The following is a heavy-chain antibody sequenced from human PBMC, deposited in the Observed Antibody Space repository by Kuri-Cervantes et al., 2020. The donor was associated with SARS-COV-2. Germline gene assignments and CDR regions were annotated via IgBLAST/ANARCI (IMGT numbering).Heavy chain of an antibody. CDR1: GGTFSSYA. Sequence: SVKVSCKASGGTFSSYAISWVRQAPGQGLEWMGRIIPILGIANYAQKFQGRVTITADKSTSTAYMELSSLRSEDTAVYYCARDNHYDSSGYWGRGYYYYGMDVWGQGTTVTVSS. D-gene: IGHD3-22*01. CDR2: IIPILGIA. V-gene: IGHV1-69*04. CDR3: ARDNHYDSSGYWGRGYYYYGMDV. J-gene: IGHJ6*02.